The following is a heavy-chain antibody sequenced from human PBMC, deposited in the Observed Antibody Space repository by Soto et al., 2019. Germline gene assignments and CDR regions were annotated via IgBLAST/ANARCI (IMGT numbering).Heavy chain of an antibody. Sequence: PSETLSLTCAVSGGSISSSNWWSWVRQPPGKGLEWIGEIYHSGSTNYNPSLKSRVTISVDKSKNQFSLKLSSVTAADTAVYYCARDQYIVVVTAIRRWFDPWGQGTLVTVSS. CDR2: IYHSGST. CDR3: ARDQYIVVVTAIRRWFDP. V-gene: IGHV4-4*02. J-gene: IGHJ5*02. CDR1: GGSISSSNW. D-gene: IGHD2-21*02.